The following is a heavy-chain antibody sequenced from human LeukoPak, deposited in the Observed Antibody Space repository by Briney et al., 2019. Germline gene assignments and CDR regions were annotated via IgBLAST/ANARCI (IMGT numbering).Heavy chain of an antibody. D-gene: IGHD2-15*01. J-gene: IGHJ3*02. CDR1: GFTFSNAW. Sequence: GSLRLSCAASGFTFSNAWMSWVRQAPGKGLEWVAVIWYDGSNKYYADSVKGRFTISRDNSKNTLYLQMNSLRAEDTAVYYCARVEGYCSGGSCYSGNAFDIWGQGTMVTVSS. CDR2: IWYDGSNK. V-gene: IGHV3-33*08. CDR3: ARVEGYCSGGSCYSGNAFDI.